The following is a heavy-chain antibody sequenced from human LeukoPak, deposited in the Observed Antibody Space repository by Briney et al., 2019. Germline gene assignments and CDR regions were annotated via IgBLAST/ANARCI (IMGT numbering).Heavy chain of an antibody. CDR2: VYYSGST. D-gene: IGHD3-22*01. J-gene: IGHJ6*02. V-gene: IGHV4-59*08. CDR1: GGSISSYY. CDR3: ARLDSQSRKV. Sequence: PSETLSLTCTVSGGSISSYYWNWIRQPPGKGLEWIGYVYYSGSTNYNPSLKSRVTISVDASKNQFSLKPSSVTAADTAVYYCARLDSQSRKVWGQGTTVTVSS.